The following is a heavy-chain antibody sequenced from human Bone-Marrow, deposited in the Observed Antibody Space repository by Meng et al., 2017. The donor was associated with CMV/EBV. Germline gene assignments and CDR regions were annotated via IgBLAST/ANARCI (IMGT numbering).Heavy chain of an antibody. D-gene: IGHD2-2*01. CDR3: ARDNPQLPQWYYFDY. CDR1: GYTFTSYY. V-gene: IGHV1-46*01. J-gene: IGHJ4*02. Sequence: ASVKVSCKASGYTFTSYYMHWVRQAPGQGLEWMGIINPSGGSTSYAQKFQGRVTMTRDTSTSTVYMELSSLRSEDTAVYYCARDNPQLPQWYYFDYWGQGTLVTVSS. CDR2: INPSGGST.